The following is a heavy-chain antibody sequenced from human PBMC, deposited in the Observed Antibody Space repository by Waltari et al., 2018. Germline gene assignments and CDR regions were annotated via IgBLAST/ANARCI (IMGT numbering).Heavy chain of an antibody. D-gene: IGHD2-2*01. CDR3: ALYCSSTSCLNWFDP. J-gene: IGHJ5*02. CDR1: GGSFSGYY. CDR2: INHSGST. Sequence: QVQLQQWGAGLLKPSETLSLTCAVYGGSFSGYYWSWIRQPPGKGLEWIGEINHSGSTNYNPSLKSRVTISGDTSKNQFSLKLSSVTAADTAVYYCALYCSSTSCLNWFDPWGQGTLVTVSS. V-gene: IGHV4-34*01.